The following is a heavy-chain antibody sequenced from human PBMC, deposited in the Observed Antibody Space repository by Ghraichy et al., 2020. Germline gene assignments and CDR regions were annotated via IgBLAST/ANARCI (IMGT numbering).Heavy chain of an antibody. CDR3: AGYCSGGSCYSEASGSGYYYAMDV. CDR2: IYYSGST. D-gene: IGHD2-15*01. J-gene: IGHJ6*02. CDR1: GGSTSTANYY. Sequence: SETLSLTCTVSGGSTSTANYYWSWIRQHPGKGLEWIGYIYYSGSTFSIPSLKGRVSISVDTSKNQFSLKLSSVTAADTAVYYCAGYCSGGSCYSEASGSGYYYAMDVWGQGTTVTVSS. V-gene: IGHV4-31*03.